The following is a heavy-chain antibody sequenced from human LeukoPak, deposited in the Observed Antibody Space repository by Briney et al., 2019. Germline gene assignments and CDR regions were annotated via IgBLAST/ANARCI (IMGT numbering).Heavy chain of an antibody. J-gene: IGHJ3*02. CDR2: ISSSSSSI. Sequence: PGRSLRLSCAASGFTFRTYSMNWVCQAPGQALEWVSYISSSSSSIYYADSVKGRFTISRDNAKNSLYLQMNSLRDEDTAVYYCAREPRESCAAFDIWGQGTMVTVSS. CDR3: AREPRESCAAFDI. V-gene: IGHV3-48*02. CDR1: GFTFRTYS.